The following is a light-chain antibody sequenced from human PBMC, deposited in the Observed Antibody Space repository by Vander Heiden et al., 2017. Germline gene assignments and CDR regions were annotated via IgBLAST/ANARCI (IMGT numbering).Light chain of an antibody. J-gene: IGLJ2*01. CDR3: CSNAGGMV. CDR2: EGS. V-gene: IGLV2-23*01. Sequence: QSALTQPASVSGSPGPSITISCTGTSSDVGSSKFVSWYQQHPGKAPKLMIYEGSTRPPGVSTRSSGAESATMASLTISGLQADDESYYPCCSNAGGMVFGGGTKLTVL. CDR1: SSDVGSSKF.